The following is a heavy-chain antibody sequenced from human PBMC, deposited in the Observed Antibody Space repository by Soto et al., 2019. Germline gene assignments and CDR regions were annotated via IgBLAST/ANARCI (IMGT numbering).Heavy chain of an antibody. Sequence: VSRGSISSNHYGWSWIRQSPDRGLEWIGHIYNGGTIYNNPSLTSRITISVDTPTSTAYMELRSVRPDDTAVYYCARDHGSSGYLFDYWGQGTLVTVS. J-gene: IGHJ4*02. CDR3: ARDHGSSGYLFDY. D-gene: IGHD3-22*01. CDR2: IYNGGTI. CDR1: RGSISSNHYG. V-gene: IGHV4-30-4*01.